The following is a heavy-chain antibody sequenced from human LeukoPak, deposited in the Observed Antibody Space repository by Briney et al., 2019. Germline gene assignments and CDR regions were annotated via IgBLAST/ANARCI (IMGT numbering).Heavy chain of an antibody. V-gene: IGHV3-23*01. D-gene: IGHD5-24*01. CDR2: ISGSGGST. J-gene: IGHJ4*02. Sequence: GGSLRLSCAASGFTFSSYAMSWVRQAPGKGLEWVSAISGSGGSTYYADSVKGRFTISRDNSKNTLYLQMNSLRAEDTTVYYCAKAVARWLQFSLNRGYWGQGTLVTVSS. CDR3: AKAVARWLQFSLNRGY. CDR1: GFTFSSYA.